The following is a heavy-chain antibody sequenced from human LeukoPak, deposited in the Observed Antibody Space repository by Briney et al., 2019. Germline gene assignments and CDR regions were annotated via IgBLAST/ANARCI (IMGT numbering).Heavy chain of an antibody. CDR3: AREGLQPNAFDI. CDR2: IYHSGST. Sequence: SETLSLTCTVSGGSISSGGYYWSWIRQPPGKGLEWIGYIYHSGSTYYNPSLKSRVTISVDTSKNQFSLKLSSVTAADTAVYYCAREGLQPNAFDIWGQGTMVTVSS. J-gene: IGHJ3*02. D-gene: IGHD5-24*01. CDR1: GGSISSGGYY. V-gene: IGHV4-30-2*01.